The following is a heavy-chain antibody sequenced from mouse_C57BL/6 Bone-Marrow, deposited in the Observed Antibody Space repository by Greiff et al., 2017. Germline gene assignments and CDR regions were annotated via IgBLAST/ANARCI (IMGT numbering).Heavy chain of an antibody. J-gene: IGHJ4*01. V-gene: IGHV1-56*01. CDR2: IFPGSGCT. CDR1: GYTFTSHW. Sequence: QVQLKQSGPELVRPGASVKISCKAPGYTFTSHWMQWVRQRPGQGLEWIGEIFPGSGCTYYNEKFKGKATLSGDNNSSTAYMQLSSLTSEDSAVEFCARWWVLYAMDYWGQGTSVTVSS. D-gene: IGHD1-1*02. CDR3: ARWWVLYAMDY.